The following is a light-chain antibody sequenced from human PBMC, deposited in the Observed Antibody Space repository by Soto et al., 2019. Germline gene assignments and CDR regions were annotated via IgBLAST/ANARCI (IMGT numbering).Light chain of an antibody. CDR1: SSDVGAYNY. Sequence: QSALTQPASVSGSPGQSITISCSGTSSDVGAYNYVSWYQQHPGKAPKLMICDVSSRPSGVSNRFSGSKSGNTASLTISGLQAEDEADYYCSSYTSSSALVLFGGGTKLTVL. CDR2: DVS. V-gene: IGLV2-14*03. J-gene: IGLJ2*01. CDR3: SSYTSSSALVL.